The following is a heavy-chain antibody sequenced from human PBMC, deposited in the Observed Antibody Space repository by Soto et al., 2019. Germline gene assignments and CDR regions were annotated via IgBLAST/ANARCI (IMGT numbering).Heavy chain of an antibody. V-gene: IGHV3-7*01. CDR3: ARIGDRFILFLDYYYMDV. Sequence: EVQLVESGGGLVQPGGSLRLSCAASGFTFSSYWMSWVRQAPGKGLEWVANIKQDGSEKYYVDSVKGRFTISRDNAKNSLYLQMNSLRAEDTAVYYCARIGDRFILFLDYYYMDVWGKGTTVTGSS. J-gene: IGHJ6*03. CDR1: GFTFSSYW. CDR2: IKQDGSEK. D-gene: IGHD4-17*01.